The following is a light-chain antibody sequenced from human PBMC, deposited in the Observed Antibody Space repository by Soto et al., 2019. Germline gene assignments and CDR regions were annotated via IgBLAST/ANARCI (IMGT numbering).Light chain of an antibody. CDR3: QQYGSSPIT. V-gene: IGKV3-15*01. J-gene: IGKJ5*01. Sequence: EIVMTQSPATLSVSPGERATLSCRASQSVSSNLAWYQHKPGQAPRLLIYGASTRATGIPARFSGSGSGTEFTLTINSLQSEDFAVYYCQQYGSSPITFGQRTRLQVK. CDR1: QSVSSN. CDR2: GAS.